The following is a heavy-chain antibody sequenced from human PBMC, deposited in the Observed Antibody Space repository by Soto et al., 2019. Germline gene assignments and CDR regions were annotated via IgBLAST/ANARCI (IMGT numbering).Heavy chain of an antibody. Sequence: QITLNESGPTVVRPTETLTLTCRFSGFSLTTSGVGVGWIRQSPGKAPEWLALIYWDDDKGYSASLKSRLTITKDTPKNQVVLTVSDLDPTDTATYYCAHRVLRTVFGLVTTTAIFFDFWGQGTPVAVSS. D-gene: IGHD3-3*01. CDR1: GFSLTTSGVG. J-gene: IGHJ4*02. CDR2: IYWDDDK. CDR3: AHRVLRTVFGLVTTTAIFFDF. V-gene: IGHV2-5*02.